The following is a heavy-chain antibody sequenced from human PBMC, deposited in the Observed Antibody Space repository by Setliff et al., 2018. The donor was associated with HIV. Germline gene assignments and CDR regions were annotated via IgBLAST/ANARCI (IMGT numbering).Heavy chain of an antibody. CDR3: ARGGPTVAYGVDV. J-gene: IGHJ6*02. D-gene: IGHD4-17*01. Sequence: SETLSLTCVVSRSYISGSYYWAWIRQPPGKGLEWIGNIYPRGRIHPSGATNYNPSLKGRVTISLDTSNNQFSLKVNSVTAADTAIYYCARGGPTVAYGVDVWGQGTTVTVSS. CDR1: RSYISGSYY. CDR2: IYPRGRIHPSGAT. V-gene: IGHV4-38-2*01.